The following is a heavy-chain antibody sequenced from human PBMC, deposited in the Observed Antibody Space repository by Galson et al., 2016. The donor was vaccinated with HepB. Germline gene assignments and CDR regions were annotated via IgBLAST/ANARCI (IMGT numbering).Heavy chain of an antibody. Sequence: SVKVSCKASGYTFTAYAIHWVRQAPGQRLEWMAWINTAKGDTRYSQKLQGRVTLTRDTSAPTASMELSSLRSEDTAVYYCARRLVGSYGNAFDIWGQGTLVTVSS. J-gene: IGHJ3*02. CDR3: ARRLVGSYGNAFDI. CDR1: GYTFTAYA. CDR2: INTAKGDT. V-gene: IGHV1-3*04. D-gene: IGHD2-8*02.